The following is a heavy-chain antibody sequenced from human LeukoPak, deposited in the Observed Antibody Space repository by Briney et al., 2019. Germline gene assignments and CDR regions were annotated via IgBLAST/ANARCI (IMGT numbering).Heavy chain of an antibody. Sequence: ASVKVSCKASGYTFTGYYMHCVRQAPGQGLEWMGRINPNSGGTNYAQKFQGRVTMTRDTSISTAYMELSRLRSDDTAVYYCAREVRSWFGELFMDYFDYWGQGTLVTVSS. CDR2: INPNSGGT. CDR1: GYTFTGYY. J-gene: IGHJ4*02. D-gene: IGHD3-10*01. V-gene: IGHV1-2*06. CDR3: AREVRSWFGELFMDYFDY.